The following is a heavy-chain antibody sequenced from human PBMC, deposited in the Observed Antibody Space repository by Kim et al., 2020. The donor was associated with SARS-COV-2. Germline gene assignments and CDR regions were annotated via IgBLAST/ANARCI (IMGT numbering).Heavy chain of an antibody. CDR3: ARPNDFWSGHTVDY. J-gene: IGHJ4*02. D-gene: IGHD3-3*01. V-gene: IGHV5-51*01. Sequence: PSYQGQVTISADKSISTAYLQWSSLKASDTAMYYCARPNDFWSGHTVDYWGQGTLVTVSS.